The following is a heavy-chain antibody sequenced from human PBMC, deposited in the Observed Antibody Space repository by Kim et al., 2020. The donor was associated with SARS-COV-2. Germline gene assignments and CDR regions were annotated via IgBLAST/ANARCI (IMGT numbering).Heavy chain of an antibody. CDR1: GFMFSDYD. CDR2: TRNKANSYTT. CDR3: ARIARTRKMDV. Sequence: GGSLRLSCAASGFMFSDYDMDWVRQAPGKGLEWVARTRNKANSYTTAYAASGKTRITISKDDSKNSLYLQMNSQETEDTAVYYCARIARTRKMDVWGQGTTVTVSS. V-gene: IGHV3-72*01. J-gene: IGHJ6*02.